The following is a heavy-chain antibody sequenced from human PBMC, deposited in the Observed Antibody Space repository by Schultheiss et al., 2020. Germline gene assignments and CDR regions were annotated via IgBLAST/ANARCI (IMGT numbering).Heavy chain of an antibody. J-gene: IGHJ4*02. Sequence: GGSLRLSCAASGFTFRTYGMAWVRQAPGKGLEWVAVISYDGSNKYYADSVKGRFTISRDNSKNTLYMQMKSLRAEDTAVYYCANDHEYYASGSFDYWGQGILVTVSS. V-gene: IGHV3-30*18. CDR3: ANDHEYYASGSFDY. CDR1: GFTFRTYG. CDR2: ISYDGSNK. D-gene: IGHD3-10*01.